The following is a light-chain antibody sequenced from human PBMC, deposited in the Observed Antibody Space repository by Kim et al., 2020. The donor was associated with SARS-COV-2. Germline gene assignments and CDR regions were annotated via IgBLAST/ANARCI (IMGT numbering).Light chain of an antibody. Sequence: LYPGENATLSCRASQKVGSHLAGFQQQPGQAPRLLMFEGSNRATGIPARFSGSGSGTDFTLTISSLEPEDFAVYYCQQRGSWPLTFGGGTKVDIK. V-gene: IGKV3-11*01. CDR1: QKVGSH. J-gene: IGKJ4*01. CDR2: EGS. CDR3: QQRGSWPLT.